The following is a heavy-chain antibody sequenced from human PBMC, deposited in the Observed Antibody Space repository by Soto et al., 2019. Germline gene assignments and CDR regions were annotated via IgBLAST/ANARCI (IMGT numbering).Heavy chain of an antibody. D-gene: IGHD6-19*01. CDR1: GYTFTSYG. CDR3: ARGKQWLVPGPAFDI. Sequence: EASVKVSCKASGYTFTSYGISWVRQAPGQGLEWMGWISAYNGNTNYAQKLQGRVTMTTDTSTSTAYMELRSLRSDDTAVYYCARGKQWLVPGPAFDIWGQGTMVTVSS. V-gene: IGHV1-18*01. J-gene: IGHJ3*02. CDR2: ISAYNGNT.